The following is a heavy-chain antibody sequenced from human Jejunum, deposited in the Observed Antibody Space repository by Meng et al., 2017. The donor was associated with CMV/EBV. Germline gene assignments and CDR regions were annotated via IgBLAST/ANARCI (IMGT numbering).Heavy chain of an antibody. V-gene: IGHV1-69*05. CDR2: IIPASGPT. CDR1: GGTFRDFG. D-gene: IGHD5-24*01. Sequence: YGGTFRDFGVSWVRQAPGQGLEWMGIIIPASGPTNYAQKFLGRVTLTTDESMSTAYMGLTSLTSEDTAVYYCARSPRDGYNYRWFDRWGQGTLVTVSS. CDR3: ARSPRDGYNYRWFDR. J-gene: IGHJ5*02.